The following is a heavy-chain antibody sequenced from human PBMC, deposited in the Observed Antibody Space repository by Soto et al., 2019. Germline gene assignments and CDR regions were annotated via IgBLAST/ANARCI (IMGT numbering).Heavy chain of an antibody. CDR1: GFSLSTTEEG. CDR3: AHGSCSGADCYPNPYLDY. J-gene: IGHJ4*02. Sequence: QITLKESGPTLVKPTQTLTLTCTFSGFSLSTTEEGVGCIRQPPGKALEWLALIYWDDDKRYRPSLKTRLTITTDTSKNQVVLTMTNVDPEDTATYYWAHGSCSGADCYPNPYLDYWGQGILVTVSS. D-gene: IGHD2-2*03. V-gene: IGHV2-5*02. CDR2: IYWDDDK.